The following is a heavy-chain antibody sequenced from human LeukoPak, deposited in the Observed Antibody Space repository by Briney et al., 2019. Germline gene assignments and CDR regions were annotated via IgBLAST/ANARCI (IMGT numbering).Heavy chain of an antibody. V-gene: IGHV1-2*02. D-gene: IGHD6-13*01. CDR1: GYTFTGYY. CDR2: INPNSGGT. CDR3: ARVDSSSWYSFSLLFDY. Sequence: ASVKVSCKASGYTFTGYYMHWVRQAPGQGLEWMGWINPNSGGTNYAQKFQGRVTMTRDTSISTAYMELSRLRSDDTAVYYCARVDSSSWYSFSLLFDYWGQGTLVTVSS. J-gene: IGHJ4*02.